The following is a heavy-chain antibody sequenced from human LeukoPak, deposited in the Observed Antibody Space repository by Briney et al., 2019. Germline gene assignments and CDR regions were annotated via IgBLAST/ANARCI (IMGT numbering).Heavy chain of an antibody. CDR3: ARVRDYDYVWGRREDAFDI. CDR2: INSVGSST. D-gene: IGHD3-16*01. J-gene: IGHJ3*02. V-gene: IGHV3-74*01. Sequence: GGSLRLSCAASGFPFSSYSMNWVRQAPGKGLVWVSRINSVGSSTNYADSVKGRFTISRDNAKNMLYLQMNSLRAEDTAVYYCARVRDYDYVWGRREDAFDIWGQGTMVTVSS. CDR1: GFPFSSYS.